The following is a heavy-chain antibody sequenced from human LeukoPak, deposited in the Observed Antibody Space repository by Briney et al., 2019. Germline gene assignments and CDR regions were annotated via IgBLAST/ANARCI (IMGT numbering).Heavy chain of an antibody. D-gene: IGHD3-10*01. CDR2: ISGSGGST. CDR3: TRDPFGVNSD. J-gene: IGHJ4*02. Sequence: PGGSLRLSCAASGFTFSSYAMSWVRQAPGKGLEWVSAISGSGGSTYYADSVKGRFTISRDNAKNTLYLQMNSLRAEDTAMYYCTRDPFGVNSDWGQGTLVTVSS. CDR1: GFTFSSYA. V-gene: IGHV3-23*01.